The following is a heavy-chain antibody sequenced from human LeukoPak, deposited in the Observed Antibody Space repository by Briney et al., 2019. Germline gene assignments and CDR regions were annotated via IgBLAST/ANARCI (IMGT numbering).Heavy chain of an antibody. CDR2: IYYSGST. J-gene: IGHJ4*02. CDR3: ARDDEPGYFDY. CDR1: GGSISSSSYY. Sequence: SETLSLTCTVSGGSISSSSYYWGWIRQPPGKGLEWIGSIYYSGSTYYNPSLKSRVTISVDTSKNQFSLKLSSVTAADTAVYYCARDDEPGYFDYWGQGTLVTVSS. V-gene: IGHV4-39*07.